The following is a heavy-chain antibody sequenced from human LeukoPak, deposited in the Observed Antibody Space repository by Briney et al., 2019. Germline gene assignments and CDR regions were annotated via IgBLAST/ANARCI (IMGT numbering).Heavy chain of an antibody. D-gene: IGHD2-15*01. Sequence: ASVTVSCTASGYTFTSYYMHWVRQAPGQGLEWMGIINPSGGSTSYAQKFQGRVTMTRDTSTSTVYMELSSLRSEDTAVYYCARDGGPSGYCTGGRCYSYYFDYWGQGTLVTVSS. J-gene: IGHJ4*02. V-gene: IGHV1-46*01. CDR1: GYTFTSYY. CDR2: INPSGGST. CDR3: ARDGGPSGYCTGGRCYSYYFDY.